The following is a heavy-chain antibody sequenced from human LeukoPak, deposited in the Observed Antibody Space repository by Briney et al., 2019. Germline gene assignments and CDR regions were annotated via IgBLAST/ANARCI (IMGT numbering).Heavy chain of an antibody. CDR1: GYTFTDYY. Sequence: ASVKVSCKASGYTFTDYYMHWVRQAPGQGFEWMVWINPNDGDTNYAQKFQGRVTMTRDTSISTAHMEVSRLRSDDTAVYYCARANFLYCSSSTCLFDYWGQGNLVTVSS. D-gene: IGHD2-2*01. V-gene: IGHV1-2*02. CDR2: INPNDGDT. J-gene: IGHJ4*02. CDR3: ARANFLYCSSSTCLFDY.